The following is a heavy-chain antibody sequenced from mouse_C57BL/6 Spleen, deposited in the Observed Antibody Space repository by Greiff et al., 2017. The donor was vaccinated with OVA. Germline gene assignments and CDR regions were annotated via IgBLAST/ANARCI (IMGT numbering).Heavy chain of an antibody. J-gene: IGHJ3*01. D-gene: IGHD2-3*01. CDR1: GFNIKDDY. CDR3: TVYDGYYPFAY. CDR2: IDPENGDT. Sequence: EVHLVESGAELVRPGASVKLSCTASGFNIKDDYMHWVKQRPEQGLEWIGWIDPENGDTEYASKFQGKATITADTSSNTAYLQLSSLTSEDTAVYYCTVYDGYYPFAYWGQGTLVTVSA. V-gene: IGHV14-4*01.